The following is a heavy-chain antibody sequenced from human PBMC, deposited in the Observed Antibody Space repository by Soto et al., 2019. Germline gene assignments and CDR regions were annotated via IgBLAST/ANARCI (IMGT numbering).Heavy chain of an antibody. V-gene: IGHV5-10-1*01. CDR3: ARHDWDY. J-gene: IGHJ4*01. Sequence: EVQLVQSGAEEKKPGESLRSSCKGSGYSFTSYWISWVRQMPVKGLEWMGRIDPSDSYTNYSPSFQSHVTISSDKSISTAYLQWSSLKASAPAMYYCARHDWDYWGHGTLVTVSS. CDR2: IDPSDSYT. CDR1: GYSFTSYW. D-gene: IGHD3-9*01.